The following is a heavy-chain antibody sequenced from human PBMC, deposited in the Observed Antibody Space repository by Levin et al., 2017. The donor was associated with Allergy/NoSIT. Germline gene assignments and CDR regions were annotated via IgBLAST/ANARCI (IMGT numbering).Heavy chain of an antibody. CDR1: GFTFSSYG. V-gene: IGHV3-30*18. CDR2: ISYDGSNK. Sequence: GESLKISCAASGFTFSSYGMHWVRQAPGKGLEWVAVISYDGSNKYYADSVKGRFTISRDNSKNTLYLQMNSLRAEDTAVYYCAKDRYFDWYGPFDYWGQGTLVTVSS. J-gene: IGHJ4*02. CDR3: AKDRYFDWYGPFDY. D-gene: IGHD3-9*01.